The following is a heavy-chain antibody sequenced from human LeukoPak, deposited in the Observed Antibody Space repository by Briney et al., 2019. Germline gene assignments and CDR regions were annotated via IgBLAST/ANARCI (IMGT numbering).Heavy chain of an antibody. CDR2: MNPNSGNT. J-gene: IGHJ4*02. CDR1: GYTFTSYD. V-gene: IGHV1-8*01. CDR3: AVGRGDYSNSWDYFDY. Sequence: ASVKVSCKASGYTFTSYDINWVRQATGQGLEWMGWMNPNSGNTGYAQKFQGRVTMTRNTSISTAYMELSSLRSEDTAVYYCAVGRGDYSNSWDYFDYWGQGTLVTVSP. D-gene: IGHD4-11*01.